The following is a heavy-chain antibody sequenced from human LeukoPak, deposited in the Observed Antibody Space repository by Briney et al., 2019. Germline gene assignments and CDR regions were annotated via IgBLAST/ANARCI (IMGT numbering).Heavy chain of an antibody. D-gene: IGHD3-16*01. V-gene: IGHV3-30*03. CDR2: ISYDGSNK. CDR3: ARNPRLIWDLYFDY. Sequence: PGGSLRLSCAASGFTFSSYGMHWVRQAPGKGLEWVAVISYDGSNKYYADSVKGRFTISRDNSKNTLYLLMNSLRAEDTAVYYCARNPRLIWDLYFDYWGQGTLVTVSS. CDR1: GFTFSSYG. J-gene: IGHJ4*02.